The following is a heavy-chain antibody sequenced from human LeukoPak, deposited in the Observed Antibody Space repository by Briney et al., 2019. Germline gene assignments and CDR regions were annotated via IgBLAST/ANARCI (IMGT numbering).Heavy chain of an antibody. CDR3: ARDRGGDYDSSGYSYPYNSFDP. CDR1: GGSISSHY. Sequence: SETLSLTCTVSGGSISSHYWSWIRQPPGKGLEWIGYIYYSGSTNYNPSLKSRVTITVDTSKNQFSLKLSSVTAADTAVYYCARDRGGDYDSSGYSYPYNSFDPWGQGTLVTVSS. J-gene: IGHJ5*02. D-gene: IGHD3-22*01. V-gene: IGHV4-59*11. CDR2: IYYSGST.